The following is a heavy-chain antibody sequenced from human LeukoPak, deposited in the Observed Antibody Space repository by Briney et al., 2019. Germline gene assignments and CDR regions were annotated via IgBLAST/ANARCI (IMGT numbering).Heavy chain of an antibody. CDR3: ARGGRYYGSGSLILNWFDP. J-gene: IGHJ5*02. CDR2: INHSGST. V-gene: IGHV4-34*01. D-gene: IGHD3-10*01. Sequence: TSETLSLTCAVYGGSFSGYYWSWIRQPPGKGLEWIGEINHSGSTSYNPSLKSRVTISVDTSKNQFSLKLSSVTAADTAVYYCARGGRYYGSGSLILNWFDPWGQGTLVTVSS. CDR1: GGSFSGYY.